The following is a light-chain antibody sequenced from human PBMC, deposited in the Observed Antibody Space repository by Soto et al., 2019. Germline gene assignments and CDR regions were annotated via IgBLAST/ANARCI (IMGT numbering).Light chain of an antibody. J-gene: IGLJ3*02. V-gene: IGLV2-14*01. Sequence: QSVLTQPASVSGSPGQSITISCTGSSSDVGDYNYVSWYQQYPGKAPKLLIYEVSNRPSGVSYRFSGSKSGNTASLTISGLQAEDEADYLCSSYTNSSTHVLFGGGTKLTVL. CDR1: SSDVGDYNY. CDR3: SSYTNSSTHVL. CDR2: EVS.